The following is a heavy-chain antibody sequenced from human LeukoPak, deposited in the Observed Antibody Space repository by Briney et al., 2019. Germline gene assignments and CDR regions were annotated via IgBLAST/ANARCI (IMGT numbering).Heavy chain of an antibody. V-gene: IGHV3-74*01. CDR3: ARVLYSSGWYYFDY. CDR2: INSDGSST. Sequence: GGSLRLSCAASGFTFSSYWMHWVRQAPGKGLVWVSSINSDGSSTSYADSVKGRFTISRDNAKNTLYLQMNSLRAEDTAVYYCARVLYSSGWYYFDYWGQGTLVTVSS. CDR1: GFTFSSYW. J-gene: IGHJ4*02. D-gene: IGHD6-19*01.